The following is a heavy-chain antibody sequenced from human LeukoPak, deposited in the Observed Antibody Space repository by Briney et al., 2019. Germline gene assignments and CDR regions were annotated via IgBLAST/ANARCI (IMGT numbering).Heavy chain of an antibody. CDR3: GRGDFWSGYYHIDY. Sequence: SETLSLTCTVSGGSISSYYWTWIRQPAGKGLEWIGRIYSSGSSNYNPSLKSRVTMSVDTSKNQFSLKLNSVTAADTAVYYCGRGDFWSGYYHIDYWGQGTLVTVSS. CDR1: GGSISSYY. J-gene: IGHJ4*02. D-gene: IGHD3-3*01. V-gene: IGHV4-4*07. CDR2: IYSSGSS.